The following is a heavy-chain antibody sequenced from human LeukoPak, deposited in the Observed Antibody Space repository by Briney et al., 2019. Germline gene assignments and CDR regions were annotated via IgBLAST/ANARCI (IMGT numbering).Heavy chain of an antibody. CDR3: AKGYDSSGYHLNDAFDI. J-gene: IGHJ3*02. D-gene: IGHD3-22*01. Sequence: GGSLRLSCAASGFTFSSYAMSWVRQAPGKGLEWVSAISGSGGSTYYADSVKGRFTISRDNSKNALYLQMNSLRAEDTAVYYCAKGYDSSGYHLNDAFDIWGQGTMVTVSS. CDR2: ISGSGGST. CDR1: GFTFSSYA. V-gene: IGHV3-23*01.